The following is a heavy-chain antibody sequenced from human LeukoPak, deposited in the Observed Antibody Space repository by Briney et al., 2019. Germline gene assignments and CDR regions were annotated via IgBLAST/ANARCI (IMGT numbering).Heavy chain of an antibody. V-gene: IGHV1-2*06. D-gene: IGHD3-22*01. Sequence: ASVKVSCKASGYTFTGYYMHWVRQAPGQGLEWMGRINPNSGGTNYAQKFQGRVTMTRDTSINTAYMDLSRLRSDDTAVYYCARGSNSVYYFNVVAPYYFDYWGQGTLVTVSS. CDR3: ARGSNSVYYFNVVAPYYFDY. CDR1: GYTFTGYY. CDR2: INPNSGGT. J-gene: IGHJ4*02.